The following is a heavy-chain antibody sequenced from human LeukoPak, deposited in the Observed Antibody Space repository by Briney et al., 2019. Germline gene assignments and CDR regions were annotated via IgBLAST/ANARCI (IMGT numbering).Heavy chain of an antibody. CDR3: ARGAYCSGGRCPGAFDI. D-gene: IGHD2-15*01. V-gene: IGHV3-74*01. J-gene: IGHJ3*02. CDR2: VNSDGSST. Sequence: TGGSLRLSCAASGFTFSSYWMHWVRQAPGKGLVWVSRVNSDGSSTSYADSVKGRFTISRDNAKNTLYLQMNSLRAEDTAVYYCARGAYCSGGRCPGAFDIWGQGTMVT. CDR1: GFTFSSYW.